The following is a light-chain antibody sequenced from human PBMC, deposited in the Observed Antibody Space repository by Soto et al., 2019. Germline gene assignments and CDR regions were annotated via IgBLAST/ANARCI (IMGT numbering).Light chain of an antibody. CDR2: DTS. CDR1: QSVSSY. J-gene: IGKJ4*01. V-gene: IGKV3-11*01. CDR3: QHRGNWPL. Sequence: EIVLTQSPATLSLSPGERATLSCRASQSVSSYLAWYQQKPGQGPRLLIYDTSTRATGVPARFSGSGSGTDFTLTISSLGPEDFAVYYCQHRGNWPLFGGGTKVEIK.